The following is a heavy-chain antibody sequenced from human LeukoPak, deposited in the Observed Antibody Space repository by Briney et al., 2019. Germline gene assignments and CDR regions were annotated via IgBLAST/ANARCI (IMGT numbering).Heavy chain of an antibody. Sequence: GGSLRLSCTAAGFSFSTYSMNWVRQAPGKGLEWVSYIVGSSSNIYYADSVKGRFTISRDNAKNSLYLQMDSLRAEDTAVYYCATDSPETAAFDYWGQGTLVTVSS. D-gene: IGHD1-1*01. CDR2: IVGSSSNI. CDR1: GFSFSTYS. J-gene: IGHJ4*02. CDR3: ATDSPETAAFDY. V-gene: IGHV3-48*04.